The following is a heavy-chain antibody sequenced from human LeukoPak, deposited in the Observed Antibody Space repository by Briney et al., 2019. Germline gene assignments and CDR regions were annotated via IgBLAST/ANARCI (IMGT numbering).Heavy chain of an antibody. D-gene: IGHD1-26*01. CDR2: ITSDSRYK. V-gene: IGHV3-21*01. CDR1: GFTFSSYA. J-gene: IGHJ6*03. Sequence: GGSLRLSCAASGFTFSSYAMNWVRQAPGKGLEWLSSITSDSRYKYYGDSVKGRFTISRDNAKNSLFLQIDSLRAEDTAVYYCARDPYSGTYGHSYYYYMDVWGKGTTVTISS. CDR3: ARDPYSGTYGHSYYYYMDV.